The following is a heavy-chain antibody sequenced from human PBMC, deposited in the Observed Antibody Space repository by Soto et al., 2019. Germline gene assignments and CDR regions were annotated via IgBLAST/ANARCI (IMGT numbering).Heavy chain of an antibody. J-gene: IGHJ6*02. CDR1: GYTFTSYA. D-gene: IGHD5-18*01. Sequence: ASVKVSCKASGYTFTSYAMHWVRQAPGQRLEWMGWINAGNGNTKYSQKFQGRVTITRDTSASTAYMELSSLRSEDTAVYYCARSIRGGSYGYGMDVWGQGTTVTVSS. V-gene: IGHV1-3*01. CDR3: ARSIRGGSYGYGMDV. CDR2: INAGNGNT.